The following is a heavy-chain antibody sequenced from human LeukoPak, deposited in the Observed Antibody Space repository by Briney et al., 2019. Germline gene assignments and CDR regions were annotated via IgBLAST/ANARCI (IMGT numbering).Heavy chain of an antibody. CDR2: IYPGDSDT. CDR1: GFSFTNYW. D-gene: IGHD6-19*01. J-gene: IGHJ4*02. V-gene: IGHV5-51*01. Sequence: GESLKISCQGSGFSFTNYWIGWVRQMPGKGLEWVGIIYPGDSDTLYSPSFQGLVTISADKSISTVYLQWSSLQASDTAVYYCASSHSSGWYEAYWGQGTLVTVSS. CDR3: ASSHSSGWYEAY.